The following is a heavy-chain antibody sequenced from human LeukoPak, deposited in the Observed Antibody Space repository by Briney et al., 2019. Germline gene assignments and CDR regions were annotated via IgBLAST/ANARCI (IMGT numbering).Heavy chain of an antibody. CDR2: IIPILGIA. CDR1: GYTFGNHD. V-gene: IGHV1-69*04. CDR3: AAGGADSSGYPSYYYYYGMDV. Sequence: SVKVSCKASGYTFGNHDISWVRQAPGQGLEWMGRIIPILGIANYAQKFQGRVTITADKSTSTAYMELSSLRSEDTAVYYCAAGGADSSGYPSYYYYYGMDVWGQGTTVTVSS. J-gene: IGHJ6*02. D-gene: IGHD3-22*01.